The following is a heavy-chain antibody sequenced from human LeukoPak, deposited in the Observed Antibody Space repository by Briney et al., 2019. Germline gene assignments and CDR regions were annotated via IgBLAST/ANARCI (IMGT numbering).Heavy chain of an antibody. CDR3: ARHGTLYYDFWSGSNWFDP. CDR1: GGSISSSSYY. Sequence: PSETLSLTCTDSGGSISSSSYYWGWIRQPPGKGLEWIGSIYYSGSTYYNPSLKSRVTISVDTSKNQFSLKLSSVTAADTAVYYCARHGTLYYDFWSGSNWFDPWGQGTLVTVSS. V-gene: IGHV4-39*01. J-gene: IGHJ5*02. CDR2: IYYSGST. D-gene: IGHD3-3*01.